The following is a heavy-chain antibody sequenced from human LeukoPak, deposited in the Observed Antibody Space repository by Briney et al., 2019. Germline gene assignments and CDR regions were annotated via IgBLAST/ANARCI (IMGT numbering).Heavy chain of an antibody. J-gene: IGHJ4*02. CDR3: ARGLLWFGELLAFDY. V-gene: IGHV4-39*07. Sequence: SETLSLTCTVSGGSISSSSYFWGWIRQPPGKGLEWVGSMSYSGSTYYNPSLKSRVTISVDTSKNQFSLKLSSVTAADTAVYYCARGLLWFGELLAFDYWGQGTLVTVS. D-gene: IGHD3-10*01. CDR2: MSYSGST. CDR1: GGSISSSSYF.